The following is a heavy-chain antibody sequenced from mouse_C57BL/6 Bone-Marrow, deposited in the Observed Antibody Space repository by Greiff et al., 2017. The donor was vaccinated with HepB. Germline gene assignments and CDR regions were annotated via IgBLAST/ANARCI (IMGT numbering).Heavy chain of an antibody. CDR2: IYPGSGST. CDR1: GYTFTSYW. V-gene: IGHV1-55*01. Sequence: VQLQQPGAELVKPGASVKMSCKASGYTFTSYWLTWVMQRPGQGLEWIGDIYPGSGSTNYNAKFKSKATLTVDTSSSPAYMQLSSLTSEDSAVYYCAKRGYGSSSVVWGTGTTVTVSS. D-gene: IGHD1-1*01. CDR3: AKRGYGSSSVV. J-gene: IGHJ1*03.